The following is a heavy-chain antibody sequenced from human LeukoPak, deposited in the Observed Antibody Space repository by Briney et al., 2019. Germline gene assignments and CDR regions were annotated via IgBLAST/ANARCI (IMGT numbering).Heavy chain of an antibody. D-gene: IGHD2-8*01. CDR2: ISAYSGNT. CDR1: GYTFTNYA. CDR3: ARDPYEISPHYCTLTSCPSFDY. Sequence: ASVKVSCKASGYTFTNYAVHWVRQAPGQRLEWMGLISAYSGNTNYAQKFQDRIIMTTDTSTSTAYMELRSLRSDDTAVYYCARDPYEISPHYCTLTSCPSFDYWGQGSLVTVSS. V-gene: IGHV1-18*01. J-gene: IGHJ4*02.